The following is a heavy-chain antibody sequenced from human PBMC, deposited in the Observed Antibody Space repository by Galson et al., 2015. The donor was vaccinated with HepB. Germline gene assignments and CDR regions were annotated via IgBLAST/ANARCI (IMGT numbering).Heavy chain of an antibody. CDR3: ARNPDFWSGYPLGYFDY. J-gene: IGHJ4*02. Sequence: SLRLSCAASGFTFSDYHMSWIRQAPGKGLEWVSYISSSGSTIYYADSVKGRFTISRDNAKNSLYLQMNSLRAEDTAVYYCARNPDFWSGYPLGYFDYWGQGTLVTVSS. CDR2: ISSSGSTI. V-gene: IGHV3-11*01. D-gene: IGHD3-3*01. CDR1: GFTFSDYH.